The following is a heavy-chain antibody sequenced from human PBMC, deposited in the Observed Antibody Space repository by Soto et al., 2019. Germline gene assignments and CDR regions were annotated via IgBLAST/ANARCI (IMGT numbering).Heavy chain of an antibody. V-gene: IGHV1-69*13. CDR1: GGTFSSYA. CDR3: ARMWYYYESSGYLDY. CDR2: IIPIFGTA. J-gene: IGHJ4*02. D-gene: IGHD3-22*01. Sequence: SVKVSCKASGGTFSSYAISWVRQAPGQGLEWMGGIIPIFGTANYAQKFQGRVTITADESTSTAYMELSSLRSEDTAVYYCARMWYYYESSGYLDYWGQGTLVTVSS.